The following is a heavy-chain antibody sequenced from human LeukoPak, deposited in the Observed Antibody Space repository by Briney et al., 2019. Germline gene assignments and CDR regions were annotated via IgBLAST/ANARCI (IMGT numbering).Heavy chain of an antibody. D-gene: IGHD6-19*01. CDR2: ISYDGSNK. Sequence: GGSLRLSCAASGFTFSSYAMHWVRQAPGKGLEWVAVISYDGSNKYYADSVKGRFTISRDNSKNTLYLQMNSLRAEDTAVYYCAREASSGWYGVAFDIWGQGTMVTVSS. CDR1: GFTFSSYA. J-gene: IGHJ3*02. V-gene: IGHV3-30-3*01. CDR3: AREASSGWYGVAFDI.